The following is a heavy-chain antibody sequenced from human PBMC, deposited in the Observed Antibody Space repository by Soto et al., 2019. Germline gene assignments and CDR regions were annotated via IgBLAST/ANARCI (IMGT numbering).Heavy chain of an antibody. J-gene: IGHJ5*02. CDR2: IYYSGST. CDR3: ARASSIAARARFDP. V-gene: IGHV4-59*01. Sequence: PSETLSLTCTVSGGSISCYYWSWIRQPPGKGLEWIGYIYYSGSTNYNPSLKSRVTISVDTSKNQFSLKLSSVTAADTAVYYCARASSIAARARFDPWGQGTLVTVSS. CDR1: GGSISCYY. D-gene: IGHD6-6*01.